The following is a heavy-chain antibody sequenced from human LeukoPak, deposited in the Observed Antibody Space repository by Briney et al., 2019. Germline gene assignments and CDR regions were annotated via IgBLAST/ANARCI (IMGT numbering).Heavy chain of an antibody. V-gene: IGHV4-59*08. Sequence: SETLSLTCTVSGGSISSYYWSWIRQPPGKGLEWIGYIYYSGSTNYNPSLKSRVTISVDTSKNQFSLKVSSVTAADTAVYYCARHEEDYGDYQFDYWGQGTLVTVSS. D-gene: IGHD4-17*01. CDR1: GGSISSYY. CDR2: IYYSGST. CDR3: ARHEEDYGDYQFDY. J-gene: IGHJ4*02.